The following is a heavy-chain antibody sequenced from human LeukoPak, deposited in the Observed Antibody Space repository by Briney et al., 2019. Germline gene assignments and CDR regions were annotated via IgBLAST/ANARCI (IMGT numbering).Heavy chain of an antibody. CDR2: LKLYDGSI. CDR1: GYTFIRYH. Sequence: GASVKVSCKASGYTFIRYHMHWVRQAPGQGLEWIGVLKLYDGSISHAQKFQGRVTITRDTSASTAYMELSSLRSEDTAVYYCARVKVIYFDYWGQGTLVTVSS. CDR3: ARVKVIYFDY. V-gene: IGHV1-46*01. J-gene: IGHJ4*02. D-gene: IGHD2-21*01.